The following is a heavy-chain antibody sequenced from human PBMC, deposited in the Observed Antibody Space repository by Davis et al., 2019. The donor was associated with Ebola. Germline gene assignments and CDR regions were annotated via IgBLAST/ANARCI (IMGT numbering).Heavy chain of an antibody. CDR2: ISSSSSYI. V-gene: IGHV3-21*01. D-gene: IGHD6-13*01. CDR1: GFTFSSYS. CDR3: ARGKSHQQGGDD. Sequence: GESLKISCAASGFTFSSYSMNWVRQAPGKGLEWVSSISSSSSYIYYADSVKGRFTISRDNAKNSLYLQMNSLRAEDTAVYYCARGKSHQQGGDDWGQGTLVTVSS. J-gene: IGHJ4*02.